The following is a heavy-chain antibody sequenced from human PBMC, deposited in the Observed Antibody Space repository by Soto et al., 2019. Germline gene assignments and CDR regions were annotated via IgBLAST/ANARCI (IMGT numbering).Heavy chain of an antibody. J-gene: IGHJ6*02. CDR3: ARDPNDSSAYYHHYYYGMDV. CDR1: GYTFTSYG. V-gene: IGHV1-3*01. Sequence: GASVKVSCKASGYTFTSYGIHWVRQAPGQRLEWTGWINAGNGNTKYSEKLQGRVTITRDTSASTAYLELSSLRSEDTAVYCCARDPNDSSAYYHHYYYGMDVWGQGTTVAVSS. CDR2: INAGNGNT. D-gene: IGHD3-22*01.